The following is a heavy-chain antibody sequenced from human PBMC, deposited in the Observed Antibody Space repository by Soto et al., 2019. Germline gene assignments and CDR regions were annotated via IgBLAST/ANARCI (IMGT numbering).Heavy chain of an antibody. J-gene: IGHJ4*02. CDR1: GFTVSSNY. Sequence: GGSLRLSCAASGFTVSSNYMSWVRQAPGKGLEWVSTVDSGTSTYYADSVKGRFTTSRDISKNTLFLQMNSLRAEDTAVYYCAGQVFRYISGWYWTDDWGQGTLVTVSS. CDR3: AGQVFRYISGWYWTDD. D-gene: IGHD6-19*01. CDR2: VDSGTST. V-gene: IGHV3-66*04.